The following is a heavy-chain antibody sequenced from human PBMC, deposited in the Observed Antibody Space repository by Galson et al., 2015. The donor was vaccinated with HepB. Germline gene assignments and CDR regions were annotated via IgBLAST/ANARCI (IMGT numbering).Heavy chain of an antibody. V-gene: IGHV3-74*01. CDR2: INSDGSST. CDR3: ANSYSYGYIVLS. CDR1: GFTFSSYW. Sequence: SLRLSCAASGFTFSSYWMHWVRHTPGEGLEWVSSINSDGSSTSYADSVKGRFTISRDNAKNTLYLQMNSLRAEDTAVYYYANSYSYGYIVLSWGQGTLVTVSS. D-gene: IGHD5-18*01. J-gene: IGHJ4*02.